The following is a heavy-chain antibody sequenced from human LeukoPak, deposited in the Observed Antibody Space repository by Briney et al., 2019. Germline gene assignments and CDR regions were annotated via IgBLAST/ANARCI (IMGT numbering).Heavy chain of an antibody. CDR3: AVEGSDETNWFDP. CDR1: GYTFIGYY. J-gene: IGHJ5*02. Sequence: ASVKVSCKASGYTFIGYYIHWVRQAPGQGLEWMGWVNPNSGGTNYAQKFQRRVTMTRDTSISTAYMELSRLRSDDTAVYYCAVEGSDETNWFDPWGQGTLVTVSS. D-gene: IGHD5-24*01. V-gene: IGHV1-2*02. CDR2: VNPNSGGT.